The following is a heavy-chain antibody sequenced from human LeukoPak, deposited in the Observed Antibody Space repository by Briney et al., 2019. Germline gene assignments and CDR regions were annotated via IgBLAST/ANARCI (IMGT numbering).Heavy chain of an antibody. CDR2: INPNTGDT. CDR3: AGELCSGGSCRQGFDF. Sequence: ASVKVSCKASGYTFTGYYMHWVRQAPGQGLEYVGWINPNTGDTKPAQNFQGRVTLTRDTSISTAYMELSSLRSDDSALYYCAGELCSGGSCRQGFDFWGQGTLVTVSS. V-gene: IGHV1-2*02. D-gene: IGHD2-15*01. J-gene: IGHJ4*02. CDR1: GYTFTGYY.